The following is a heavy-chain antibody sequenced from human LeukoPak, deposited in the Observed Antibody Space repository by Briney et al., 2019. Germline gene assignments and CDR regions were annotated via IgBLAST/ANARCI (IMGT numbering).Heavy chain of an antibody. V-gene: IGHV3-21*01. D-gene: IGHD6-13*01. CDR2: ISSSSSYI. CDR3: ATVIAYRGYMDV. CDR1: GFTFSSYS. J-gene: IGHJ6*03. Sequence: TPGGSLRLSCAASGFTFSSYSMNWVRQAPGKGLEWVSSISSSSSYIYYADSVKGRFTISRDNAKNSLYLLMNSLRAEDTAVYYCATVIAYRGYMDVWGEGTTVTVSS.